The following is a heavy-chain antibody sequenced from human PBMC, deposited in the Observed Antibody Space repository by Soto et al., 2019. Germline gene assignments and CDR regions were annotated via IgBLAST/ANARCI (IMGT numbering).Heavy chain of an antibody. J-gene: IGHJ6*02. D-gene: IGHD3-3*01. CDR3: ARDAIGGKYGMDVGYGMDV. Sequence: ASVKVSCKASGYTFTSYGISWVRQAPGQGPEWVGWISSYNGNTNYTQKVQGRVTMTTDTSPSTAYMELRSLRSDDTAVNYCARDAIGGKYGMDVGYGMDVWGQGTTVTVSS. V-gene: IGHV1-18*01. CDR2: ISSYNGNT. CDR1: GYTFTSYG.